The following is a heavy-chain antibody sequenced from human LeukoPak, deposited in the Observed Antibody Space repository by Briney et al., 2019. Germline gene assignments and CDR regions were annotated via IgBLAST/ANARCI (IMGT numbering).Heavy chain of an antibody. Sequence: SETLSLTCAVYGGSFSGYYWSWIRQPPGKGLEWIGEINHSGSTNYNPSPKSRVTISVDTSKNQFSLKLSSVTAADTAVYYCARPAATIHANPNAFDIWGQGTMVTVSS. CDR3: ARPAATIHANPNAFDI. J-gene: IGHJ3*02. D-gene: IGHD2-2*01. CDR2: INHSGST. CDR1: GGSFSGYY. V-gene: IGHV4-34*01.